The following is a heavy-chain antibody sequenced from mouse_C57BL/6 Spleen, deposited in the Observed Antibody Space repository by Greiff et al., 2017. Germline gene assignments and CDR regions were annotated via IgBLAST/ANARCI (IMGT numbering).Heavy chain of an antibody. CDR1: GYAFSSSW. V-gene: IGHV1-82*01. CDR2: IYPGDGDT. CDR3: ADATTVVATDYYARDY. Sequence: VQLQQSGPELVKPGASVKISCKASGYAFSSSWMNWVKQRPGKGLEWIGRIYPGDGDTNYNGKFKGKATLTADKSSSTAYMQLSSLTSEDSAVYFCADATTVVATDYYARDYWGQGTSVTVSS. J-gene: IGHJ4*01. D-gene: IGHD1-1*01.